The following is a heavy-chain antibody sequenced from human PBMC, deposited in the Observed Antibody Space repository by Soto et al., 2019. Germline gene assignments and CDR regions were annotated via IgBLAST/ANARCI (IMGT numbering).Heavy chain of an antibody. V-gene: IGHV1-69*13. CDR1: GGTFSSYA. CDR2: IIPIFGTA. J-gene: IGHJ2*01. CDR3: AREACSGCPWGYWYVDL. D-gene: IGHD6-19*01. Sequence: SVKVSCKASGGTFSSYAISWVRQAPGQGPEWMGGIIPIFGTANYAQKFQGRVTINADESTSTAYRELSSLRSEDTAVYYCAREACSGCPWGYWYVDLWGRGTLVTV.